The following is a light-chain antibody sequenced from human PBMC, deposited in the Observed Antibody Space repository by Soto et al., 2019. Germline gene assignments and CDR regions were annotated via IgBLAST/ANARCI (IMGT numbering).Light chain of an antibody. CDR1: QTISSW. CDR3: QQYKSYSQT. Sequence: DIQMSQSPSTLSGSLGDVVTIXXRASQTISSWLAWYQQKPGKAPKVXIYDASSLESGVPSRFSGSGAGTEFTLTISSLQPDDFATYYCQQYKSYSQTFGQGTKVDI. J-gene: IGKJ1*01. CDR2: DAS. V-gene: IGKV1-5*01.